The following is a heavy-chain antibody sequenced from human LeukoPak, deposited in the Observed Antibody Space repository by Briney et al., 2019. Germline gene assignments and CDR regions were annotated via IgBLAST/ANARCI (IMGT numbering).Heavy chain of an antibody. CDR2: INHSGST. CDR1: GGSFSGYY. V-gene: IGHV4-34*01. Sequence: PSETLSLTRAVYGGSFSGYYWSWIRQPPGKGLEWIGEINHSGSTNYNPSLKSRVTISVDTSKNQFSLKLSSVTAADTAVYYCARGMGYSRHWFDPWGQGTLVTVSS. J-gene: IGHJ5*02. D-gene: IGHD5-12*01. CDR3: ARGMGYSRHWFDP.